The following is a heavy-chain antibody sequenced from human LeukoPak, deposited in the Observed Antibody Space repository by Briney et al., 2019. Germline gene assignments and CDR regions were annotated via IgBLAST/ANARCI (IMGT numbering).Heavy chain of an antibody. D-gene: IGHD6-19*01. Sequence: PGGSLRLSCAASGFTFSNYAMSWVRQAPGKGLEWVSGITGSGGSTYYADSVKGRFTISRDSSKNTLYLQMNSLRAEDTAVYYCAKIKDSAMAIYYYGMDVWGQGTTVTVSS. CDR2: ITGSGGST. CDR1: GFTFSNYA. J-gene: IGHJ6*02. CDR3: AKIKDSAMAIYYYGMDV. V-gene: IGHV3-23*01.